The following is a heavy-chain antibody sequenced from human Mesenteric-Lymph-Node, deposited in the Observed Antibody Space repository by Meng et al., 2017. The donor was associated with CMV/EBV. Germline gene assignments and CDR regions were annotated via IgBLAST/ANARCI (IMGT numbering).Heavy chain of an antibody. CDR3: ARGRLIVQVVYATSYFDY. Sequence: CTSYYRHWVRQAPGQGLEWMGIINPSGGSTSYAQKFQGRVTISVDTSKNQVSLRLTSLTAADTAVYYCARGRLIVQVVYATSYFDYWGQGTLVTVSS. CDR2: INPSGGST. CDR1: CTSYY. V-gene: IGHV1-46*01. J-gene: IGHJ4*02. D-gene: IGHD2-8*01.